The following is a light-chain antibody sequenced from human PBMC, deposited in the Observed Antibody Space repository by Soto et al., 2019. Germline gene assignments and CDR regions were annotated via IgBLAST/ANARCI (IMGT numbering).Light chain of an antibody. CDR3: QQYNNWPLT. J-gene: IGKJ5*01. Sequence: EVVMTQSPATLSVSPGERATLSCRASQSARSSLGWYQQKPGHPPSLLIYDVAIRATGIPAGFNGSGSGTDFPPTISILQSEDFVVYCRQQYNNWPLTFGQGTRLEIK. CDR1: QSARSS. CDR2: DVA. V-gene: IGKV3D-15*03.